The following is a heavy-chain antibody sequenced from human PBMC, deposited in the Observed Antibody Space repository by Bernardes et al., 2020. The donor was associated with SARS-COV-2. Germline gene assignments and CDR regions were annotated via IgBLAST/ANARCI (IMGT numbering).Heavy chain of an antibody. V-gene: IGHV4-34*01. CDR1: GGSFSGYY. CDR2: INHSGST. J-gene: IGHJ6*02. CDR3: AGKYYYDSSGWFYYYYGMDY. Sequence: SETLSLTCAVYGGSFSGYYWSWIRQPPGKGLEWIGEINHSGSTNYNPSLKSRVTISVDTSKNQFSLKLSSVTAADTAVYYCAGKYYYDSSGWFYYYYGMDYWGQGTLVTVSS. D-gene: IGHD3-22*01.